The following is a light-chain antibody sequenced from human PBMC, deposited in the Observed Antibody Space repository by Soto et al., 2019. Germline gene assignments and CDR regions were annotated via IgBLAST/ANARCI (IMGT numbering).Light chain of an antibody. CDR1: SSDVGGYNY. J-gene: IGLJ3*02. CDR2: EVS. V-gene: IGLV2-23*02. Sequence: QSALTQPPSASGSPGQSVTISCTGTSSDVGGYNYVSWYQQHPGKAPKLMISEVSKRPSGVSNRFSGSKSGNTASLTISGLQTEDEADYYCCSYAGSSALVFGGGTKVTVL. CDR3: CSYAGSSALV.